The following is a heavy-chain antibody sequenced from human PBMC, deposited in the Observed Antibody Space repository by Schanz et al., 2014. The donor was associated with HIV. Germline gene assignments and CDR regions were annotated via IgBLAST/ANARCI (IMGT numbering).Heavy chain of an antibody. CDR3: ARGRRDVSMIILYWLDP. CDR1: GYSFTSYD. V-gene: IGHV1-8*02. J-gene: IGHJ5*02. D-gene: IGHD3-22*01. Sequence: QVQLVQSGAEVQKPGASVKVSCKASGYSFTSYDINWVRQATGQGLEWMGWVNPKSGNTGYAQKFQGRVTMTRNTSISTAYMELSSLRSDDTAVYYCARGRRDVSMIILYWLDPWGQGTLVTVSS. CDR2: VNPKSGNT.